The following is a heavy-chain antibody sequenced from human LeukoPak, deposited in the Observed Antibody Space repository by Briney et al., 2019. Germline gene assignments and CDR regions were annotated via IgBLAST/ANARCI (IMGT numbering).Heavy chain of an antibody. Sequence: GGSLRLSCAASGFTFSSYGMHWVRQAPGKGLEWVAVISYDGSNKYYADSVKGRFTISRDNSKNTLYLQMNSLRAEDTAVYYCARGSIWFGEFLWRFDYWGQGTLVTVSS. D-gene: IGHD3-10*01. CDR2: ISYDGSNK. J-gene: IGHJ4*02. V-gene: IGHV3-30*19. CDR1: GFTFSSYG. CDR3: ARGSIWFGEFLWRFDY.